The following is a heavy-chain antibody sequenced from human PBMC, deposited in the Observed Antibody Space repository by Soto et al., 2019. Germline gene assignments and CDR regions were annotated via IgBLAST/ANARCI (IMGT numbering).Heavy chain of an antibody. CDR2: IYYSGST. J-gene: IGHJ6*02. CDR1: GGSVSSGSYY. Sequence: QVQLQESGPGLVKPSETLSLTCTVSGGSVSSGSYYWSWIRQPPGKGLEWIGYIYYSGSTNYNPSLQSRETLSGDTSKNQFSPTLSSVTGADTAVYSWERCIEGWYRGRYYYGMDVWGQGTTVTVSS. D-gene: IGHD6-19*01. CDR3: ERCIEGWYRGRYYYGMDV. V-gene: IGHV4-61*01.